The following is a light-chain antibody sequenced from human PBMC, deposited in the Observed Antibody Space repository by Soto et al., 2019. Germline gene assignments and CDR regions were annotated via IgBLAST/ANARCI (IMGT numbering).Light chain of an antibody. CDR2: EVS. V-gene: IGLV2-8*01. Sequence: HSALTQPPSASGSPGQSVTISCTGTSSDVGGYDYVSWYQQHPGKAPKLMIYEVSQRPSGVPDRFPGSKSGNTASLTVSGLQAEDEADYYCSSYAGSDNLVVFGGGTKLTVL. CDR3: SSYAGSDNLVV. J-gene: IGLJ2*01. CDR1: SSDVGGYDY.